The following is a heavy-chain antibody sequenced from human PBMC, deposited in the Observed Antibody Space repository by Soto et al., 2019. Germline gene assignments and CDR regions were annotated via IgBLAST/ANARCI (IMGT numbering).Heavy chain of an antibody. CDR3: AKDRVGGTFYTPLGF. CDR2: IWYDGSNK. J-gene: IGHJ4*02. V-gene: IGHV3-30*02. CDR1: GFTFSSYS. D-gene: IGHD6-19*01. Sequence: GGSLRLSCAASGFTFSSYSMHWVRQAPGKGLEWVAVIWYDGSNKYYADSVKGRFTISRDNSKNTLSLHLNTLRPEDTAVYHCAKDRVGGTFYTPLGFWGQGTLVTVSS.